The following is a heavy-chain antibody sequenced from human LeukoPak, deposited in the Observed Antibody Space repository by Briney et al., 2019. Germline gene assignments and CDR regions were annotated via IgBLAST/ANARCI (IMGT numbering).Heavy chain of an antibody. J-gene: IGHJ6*04. V-gene: IGHV1-18*04. CDR1: GYTFTSYG. Sequence: ASVKVSCKASGYTFTSYGISWVRQAPGQGLEWMGWISTYNGNTDYAQKLQGRGTMTTDTSTITAYMELRSLRSDDTAVYYCARRNVVSFYYGMDVWGKGTTVAVSS. D-gene: IGHD2/OR15-2a*01. CDR2: ISTYNGNT. CDR3: ARRNVVSFYYGMDV.